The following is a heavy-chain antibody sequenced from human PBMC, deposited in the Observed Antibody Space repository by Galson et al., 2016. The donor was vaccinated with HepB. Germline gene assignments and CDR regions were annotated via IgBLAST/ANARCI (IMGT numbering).Heavy chain of an antibody. CDR1: GGSISSDNW. CDR2: IYHTGTT. Sequence: TLSLPCAVSGGSISSDNWWSWVRQPPGKGLEWIGEIYHTGTTYYIPSFKSRVTISVDTSRNNFSLKLRSVTAADTAVYYCARYLWFGEKYGMDVWGQGTTVIVSS. D-gene: IGHD3-10*01. V-gene: IGHV4-4*02. J-gene: IGHJ6*02. CDR3: ARYLWFGEKYGMDV.